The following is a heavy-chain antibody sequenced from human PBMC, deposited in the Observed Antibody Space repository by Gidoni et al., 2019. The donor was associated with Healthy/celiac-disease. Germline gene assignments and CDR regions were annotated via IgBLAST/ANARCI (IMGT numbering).Heavy chain of an antibody. CDR3: AKQSYSSGWYADY. J-gene: IGHJ4*02. D-gene: IGHD6-19*01. CDR2: ISGSGGST. Sequence: EVRLLESGGGLVQPGGSRTLSCAASGFTFSSYAMSWVRQAPGKGLGWVSAISGSGGSTYYADSVKGRFTSSRDNSKNTLYLQMNSLIAEDTAVYYCAKQSYSSGWYADYWGQGTLVTVSS. CDR1: GFTFSSYA. V-gene: IGHV3-23*01.